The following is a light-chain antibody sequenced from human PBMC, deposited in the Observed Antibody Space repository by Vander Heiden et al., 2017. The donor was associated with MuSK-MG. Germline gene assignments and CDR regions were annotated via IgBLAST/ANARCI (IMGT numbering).Light chain of an antibody. CDR1: KLGDNY. CDR3: QAWYSSNVV. CDR2: KES. V-gene: IGLV3-1*01. Sequence: SSELPPPPSVSVSPGQTASITCSGDKLGDNYACWYQQKPGQALVLVIYKESKRPSWIPGRFSGSNSGSTATLTISGIQARDEADYYCQAWYSSNVVFGGGTKLTVL. J-gene: IGLJ2*01.